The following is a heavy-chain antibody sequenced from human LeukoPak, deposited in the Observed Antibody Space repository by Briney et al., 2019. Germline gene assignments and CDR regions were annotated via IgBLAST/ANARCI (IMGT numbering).Heavy chain of an antibody. CDR3: ARDPGAYPYYFDY. J-gene: IGHJ4*02. V-gene: IGHV4-30-4*01. CDR2: IHYSGST. Sequence: SQTLSLTCTVCGGSISSGDYFWSWIRQPPGKGLEWIGYIHYSGSTFYNPSLKSRVTISVDTSKNQFSLNLSSVTAADTAVYHCARDPGAYPYYFDYWGQGTLVTVSS. D-gene: IGHD3-10*01. CDR1: GGSISSGDYF.